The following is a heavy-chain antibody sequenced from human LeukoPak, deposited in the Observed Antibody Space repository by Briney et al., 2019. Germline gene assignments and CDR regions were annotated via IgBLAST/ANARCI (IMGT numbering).Heavy chain of an antibody. CDR3: ARGRYSSSWYSRGLGY. Sequence: SETLSLTCAVYGGSFSGYYWSWIRQPPGKGLEWIGEINHSGSTNYSPSLKSRVTISVDTSKNQFSLKLSSVTAADTAVYYCARGRYSSSWYSRGLGYWGQGTLVTVSS. J-gene: IGHJ4*02. CDR2: INHSGST. D-gene: IGHD6-13*01. V-gene: IGHV4-34*01. CDR1: GGSFSGYY.